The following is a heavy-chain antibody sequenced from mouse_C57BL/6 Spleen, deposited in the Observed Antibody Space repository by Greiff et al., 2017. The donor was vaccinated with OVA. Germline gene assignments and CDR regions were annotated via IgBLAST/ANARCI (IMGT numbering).Heavy chain of an antibody. CDR3: ARGVYYGCFWFAL. V-gene: IGHV1-18*01. Sequence: VQLQQSGPELVKPGASVKIPCKASGYTFTDYNMDWVKQSHGKSLEWIGDINPNNGGTIYNQKFKGKATLTVDKSSSTAYMELRSLTSEDTAGYYCARGVYYGCFWFALWGKGTLVTVSA. CDR2: INPNNGGT. D-gene: IGHD1-1*01. CDR1: GYTFTDYN. J-gene: IGHJ3*01.